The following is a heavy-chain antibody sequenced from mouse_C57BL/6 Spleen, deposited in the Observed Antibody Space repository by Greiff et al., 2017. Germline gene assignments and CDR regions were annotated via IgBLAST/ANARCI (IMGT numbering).Heavy chain of an antibody. CDR1: GYTFTSYW. D-gene: IGHD1-1*01. V-gene: IGHV1-64*01. Sequence: QVQLQQPGAELVKPGASVKLSCKASGYTFTSYWMHWVKQRPGQGLEWIGMIHPNSGSTNYNEKFKSKATLTVDKSSSTAYMQLSSLTSEDSAVYYCARHYYGSSYIYYYAMDYWGQGTSVTVSS. CDR3: ARHYYGSSYIYYYAMDY. J-gene: IGHJ4*01. CDR2: IHPNSGST.